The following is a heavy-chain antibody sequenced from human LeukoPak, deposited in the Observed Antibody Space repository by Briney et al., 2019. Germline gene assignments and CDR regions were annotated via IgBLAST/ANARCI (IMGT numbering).Heavy chain of an antibody. CDR3: TRVVTTDRGWYTFEF. V-gene: IGHV3-72*01. Sequence: GGSLRLSCEGSGFTFSDHHMDWVRQAPGMGLEWVGRGPARNKPNSCSTQYATSVRVRFTISRDDSKNSLYLRISSLTTEDTAMYYCTRVVTTDRGWYTFEFWGQGVLVTVSS. CDR2: ARNKPNSCST. CDR1: GFTFSDHH. D-gene: IGHD6-19*01. J-gene: IGHJ4*02.